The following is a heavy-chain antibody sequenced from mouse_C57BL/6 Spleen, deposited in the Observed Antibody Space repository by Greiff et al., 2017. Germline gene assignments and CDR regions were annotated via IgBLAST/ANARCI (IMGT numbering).Heavy chain of an antibody. J-gene: IGHJ2*01. Sequence: EVQLQQSGPGLVKPSQSLSLTCSVTGYSITSGYYWNWIRQFPGNKLEWMGYISYDGSNNYNPSLKNRISITRDTSKNQFFLKLNSVTTEDTATYYCARATSYDYFFDYWGQGTTLTVSS. D-gene: IGHD2-4*01. CDR2: ISYDGSN. CDR1: GYSITSGYY. V-gene: IGHV3-6*01. CDR3: ARATSYDYFFDY.